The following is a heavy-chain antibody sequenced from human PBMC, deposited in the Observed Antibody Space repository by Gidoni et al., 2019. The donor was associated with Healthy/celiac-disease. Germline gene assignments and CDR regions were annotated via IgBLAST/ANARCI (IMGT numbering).Heavy chain of an antibody. CDR2: ISSSSITI. CDR3: ARDPYDYGDLYCYYYSMDV. V-gene: IGHV3-48*04. Sequence: EVQLVESGGGLVQPGGSLRLSCAASGFTFSSYSMNWVRQAPGKGLEWVSYISSSSITIYYARSVQGRFTISRDNAKNSLYLQMNSLRAEDTAVYYCARDPYDYGDLYCYYYSMDVWGQGTPVTVSS. CDR1: GFTFSSYS. J-gene: IGHJ6*02. D-gene: IGHD4-17*01.